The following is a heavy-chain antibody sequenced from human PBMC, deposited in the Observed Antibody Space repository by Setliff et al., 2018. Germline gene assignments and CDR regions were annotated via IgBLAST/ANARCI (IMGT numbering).Heavy chain of an antibody. J-gene: IGHJ6*03. CDR2: IYTSWST. D-gene: IGHD3-3*01. CDR3: ARVSGFLYMDV. Sequence: SETLSLTCTVSGGSFSSGGYYWSWIRQPAGKGLEWPGQIYTSWSTNYNPSLKGRATLSIDASERQFSLKLTSVTAADTAVYYCARVSGFLYMDVWGKGTTVTVSS. V-gene: IGHV4-61*09. CDR1: GGSFSSGGYY.